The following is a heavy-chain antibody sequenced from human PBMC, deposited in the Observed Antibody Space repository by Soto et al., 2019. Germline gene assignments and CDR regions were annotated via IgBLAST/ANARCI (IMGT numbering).Heavy chain of an antibody. CDR2: IIPLFGTA. Sequence: QVQLVQSGAEVKKPGSSVKVSCKASGGTFSSYAISWVRQAPGQGLEWMGGIIPLFGTANYAQKFQGRVTITADESTSTAYMELSSLRSEDTAVYYCARGGYSYGWDYGSGRRYYFDYWGQGTLVTVSS. J-gene: IGHJ4*02. CDR3: ARGGYSYGWDYGSGRRYYFDY. D-gene: IGHD3-10*01. V-gene: IGHV1-69*01. CDR1: GGTFSSYA.